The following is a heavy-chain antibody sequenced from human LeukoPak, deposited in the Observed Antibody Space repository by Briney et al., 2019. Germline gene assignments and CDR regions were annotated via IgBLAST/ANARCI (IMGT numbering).Heavy chain of an antibody. V-gene: IGHV4-59*01. CDR2: ASDSGTT. D-gene: IGHD3/OR15-3a*01. J-gene: IGHJ6*03. CDR1: GASLNTYS. CDR3: ARGLDRGNYYYMDV. Sequence: SETLSLTCTVSGASLNTYSWTWVRQPPGKGLEYIGYASDSGTTNYNPSLKSRVTVSVDRSKSQFSLRVTSVSAADTAVYYCARGLDRGNYYYMDVWGKGTTVIVSS.